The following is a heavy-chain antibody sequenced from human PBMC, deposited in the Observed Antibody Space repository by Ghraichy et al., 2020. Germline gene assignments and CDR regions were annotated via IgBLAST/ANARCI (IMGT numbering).Heavy chain of an antibody. D-gene: IGHD3-3*01. Sequence: SETLSLTCTVSGYSITSYYWSWIRQPPGKGLEWIGYIFHSGYNKYNPSLKSRVTISADTSKNQFSLKLSSVTAADTAVYYCARVDYWSGFYDYWGQGTQVTVS. CDR2: IFHSGYN. CDR3: ARVDYWSGFYDY. V-gene: IGHV4-59*01. J-gene: IGHJ4*02. CDR1: GYSITSYY.